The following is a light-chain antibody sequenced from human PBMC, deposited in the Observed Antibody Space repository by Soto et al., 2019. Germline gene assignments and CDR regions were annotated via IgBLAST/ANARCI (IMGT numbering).Light chain of an antibody. Sequence: QSVLTQPPSASGTPGQRVTISCSGSSSNIGSNTVNWYQQLPGTAPKLLIYSNNQRPSGVPDRFSGSNSGTSASLAISGLQAEDAADYYCASYDASLTVLFGGGTKLTVL. V-gene: IGLV1-44*01. CDR3: ASYDASLTVL. CDR2: SNN. CDR1: SSNIGSNT. J-gene: IGLJ2*01.